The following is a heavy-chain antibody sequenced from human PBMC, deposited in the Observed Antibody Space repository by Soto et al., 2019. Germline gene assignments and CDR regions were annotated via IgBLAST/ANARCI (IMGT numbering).Heavy chain of an antibody. V-gene: IGHV3-30-3*01. Sequence: QLQLVESGGGVVQPGRSLRLSCAASGFTFSSYAMHWVRQAPGKGLEWVAVISYDGSNKYYADSVKGRFTISRDNSKNTLYLQMNSLRAEDTAVYYCARDLNSYGDYWGQGTLVTVSS. CDR3: ARDLNSYGDY. D-gene: IGHD5-18*01. CDR2: ISYDGSNK. CDR1: GFTFSSYA. J-gene: IGHJ4*02.